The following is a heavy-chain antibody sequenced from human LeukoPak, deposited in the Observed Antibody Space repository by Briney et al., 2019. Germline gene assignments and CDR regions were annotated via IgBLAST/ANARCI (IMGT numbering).Heavy chain of an antibody. Sequence: ASVKVSCKASGYTFTGYYIHWVRQAPGLGLEWMGWINPNSGGTNYAQKFQGRVTMTRDTSISTAYMELSRLRSDDTAVYYCARSYYDFWSGYYPFDYWGQGTLVTVSS. CDR1: GYTFTGYY. CDR2: INPNSGGT. CDR3: ARSYYDFWSGYYPFDY. V-gene: IGHV1-2*02. D-gene: IGHD3-3*01. J-gene: IGHJ4*02.